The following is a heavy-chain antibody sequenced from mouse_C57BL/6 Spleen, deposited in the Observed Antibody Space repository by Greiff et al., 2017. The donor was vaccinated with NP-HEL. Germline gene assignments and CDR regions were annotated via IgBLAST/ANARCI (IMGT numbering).Heavy chain of an antibody. D-gene: IGHD3-1*01. CDR2: ISSGGSYT. J-gene: IGHJ2*01. CDR1: GFTFSSYG. CDR3: ARNGLSGLGFFDY. V-gene: IGHV5-6*01. Sequence: EVQGVESGGDLVKPGGYLKLSCAASGFTFSSYGMSWVRQTPDKRLEWVATISSGGSYTYYPDSVKGRFTISRDNAKNTLYLQMSSLKSEDTAMYYCARNGLSGLGFFDYWGQGTTLTVSS.